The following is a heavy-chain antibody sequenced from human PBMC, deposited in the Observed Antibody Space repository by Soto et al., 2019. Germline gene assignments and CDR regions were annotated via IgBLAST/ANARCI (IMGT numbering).Heavy chain of an antibody. CDR2: FDPEDGET. V-gene: IGHV1-24*01. J-gene: IGHJ4*02. CDR1: GYTLTELS. D-gene: IGHD4-4*01. CDR3: ATDPGYSNFPRY. Sequence: WASVKVSCKVSGYTLTELSMHWVRQAPGKGLEWMGGFDPEDGETIYAQKFQGRVTMTEDTSTDTAYMELSSLRPEDTAVYYCATDPGYSNFPRYWGQGTLVTVSS.